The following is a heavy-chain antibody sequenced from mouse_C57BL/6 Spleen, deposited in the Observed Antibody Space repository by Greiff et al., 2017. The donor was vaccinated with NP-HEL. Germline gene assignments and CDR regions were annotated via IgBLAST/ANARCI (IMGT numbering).Heavy chain of an antibody. CDR3: ARDMRAVVTFDY. Sequence: EVQVVESGGGLVKPGGSLKLSCAASGFTFSSYAMSWVRQTPEKRLEWVATISDGGSYTYYPDNVKGRFTISRDNAKNNLYRQMSHLKSEDTAMYYCARDMRAVVTFDYWGQGTTLTVSS. CDR2: ISDGGSYT. CDR1: GFTFSSYA. V-gene: IGHV5-4*01. D-gene: IGHD1-1*01. J-gene: IGHJ2*01.